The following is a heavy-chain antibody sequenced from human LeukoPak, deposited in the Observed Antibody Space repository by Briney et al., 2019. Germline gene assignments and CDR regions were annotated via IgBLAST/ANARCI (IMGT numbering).Heavy chain of an antibody. CDR1: GGSVSSGSYY. Sequence: PSETLSLTCTVSGGSVSSGSYYWSWIRQPPGKGLEWIGYIYYSGSTNYNPSLKSRVTISVDTSKNQFSLKLSSVTAADTAVYYCARDPTPAATYYYYGMDVWGQGTTVTVSS. CDR3: ARDPTPAATYYYYGMDV. D-gene: IGHD2-15*01. J-gene: IGHJ6*02. CDR2: IYYSGST. V-gene: IGHV4-61*01.